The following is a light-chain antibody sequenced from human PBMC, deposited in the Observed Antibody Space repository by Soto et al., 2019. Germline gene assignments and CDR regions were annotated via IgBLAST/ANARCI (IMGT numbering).Light chain of an antibody. CDR2: DAS. CDR3: QKYNFCHPLT. Sequence: EIVMTQSPATLSVSPGERATLSCRASQSVNSNLAWYRQKPGQAPRLLISDASTRATGVPARFSGSGSGTEFNLTISSLQYEDSGIYYCQKYNFCHPLTFGGGTKVEIK. J-gene: IGKJ4*01. V-gene: IGKV3-15*01. CDR1: QSVNSN.